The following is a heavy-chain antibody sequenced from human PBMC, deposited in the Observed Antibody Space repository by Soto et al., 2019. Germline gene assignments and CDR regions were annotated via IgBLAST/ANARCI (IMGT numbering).Heavy chain of an antibody. Sequence: SETLSLTCAVYGGSFSGYYCSWIRQPPGKGLEWIGEINHSGSTNYNPSLKSRVTISVDTSKNQFSLKLSSVTAADTAVYYCARVGQWLEERYFDYWGQGTLVTVSS. CDR1: GGSFSGYY. CDR2: INHSGST. V-gene: IGHV4-34*01. CDR3: ARVGQWLEERYFDY. J-gene: IGHJ4*02. D-gene: IGHD6-19*01.